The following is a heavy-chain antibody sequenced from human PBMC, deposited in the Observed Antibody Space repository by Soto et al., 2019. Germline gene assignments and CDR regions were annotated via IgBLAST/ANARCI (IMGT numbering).Heavy chain of an antibody. CDR1: GYTFTSYY. CDR3: AIYRDYGGMNAFDI. CDR2: ISAYNGNT. Sequence: GASVKVSCKASGYTFTSYYMHWVRQAPGQGLEWMGWISAYNGNTNYAQKLQGRVTMTTDTSTSTAYMELRSLRSDDTAVYYCAIYRDYGGMNAFDIWGQGTMVTVSS. D-gene: IGHD4-17*01. J-gene: IGHJ3*02. V-gene: IGHV1-18*04.